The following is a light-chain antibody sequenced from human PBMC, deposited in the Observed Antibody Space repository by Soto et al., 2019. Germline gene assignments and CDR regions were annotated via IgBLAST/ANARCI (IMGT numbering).Light chain of an antibody. J-gene: IGLJ1*01. CDR3: AAWDDSLNTYV. Sequence: QSVLTQPPSVSEAPRQRVTISCTGSTSSIGSNAVHWFQQFPGKAPKLLVYYDDLVPSGVSARFSGSKSGTSASLAISGLQSEDEAYYYCAAWDDSLNTYVFGPGTKVTVL. V-gene: IGLV1-36*01. CDR1: TSSIGSNA. CDR2: YDD.